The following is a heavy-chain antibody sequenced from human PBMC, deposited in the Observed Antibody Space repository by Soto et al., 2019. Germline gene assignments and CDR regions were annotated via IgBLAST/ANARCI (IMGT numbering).Heavy chain of an antibody. CDR3: ARGQHLELDDPTFDY. J-gene: IGHJ4*02. Sequence: QVQLVQSGAEVKKPGASVTVSCKASGYTFTSYGISWVRQAPGQGLEWMGWISAYNGHTNYAQKLQGRVTMTTDTSTSTAYMELRSLRADDTALYYCARGQHLELDDPTFDYWGQGTLVTVSS. CDR2: ISAYNGHT. V-gene: IGHV1-18*01. CDR1: GYTFTSYG. D-gene: IGHD3-3*01.